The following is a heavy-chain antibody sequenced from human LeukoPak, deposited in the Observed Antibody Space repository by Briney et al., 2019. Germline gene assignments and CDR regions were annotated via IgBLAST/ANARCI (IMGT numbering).Heavy chain of an antibody. CDR2: IYPSGDS. V-gene: IGHV4-61*02. CDR3: ARGYDRNGYQSRGFDY. Sequence: MPSQTLSLTCTVSGGSISSGSFYRSWIRQTAGKGLEWIGRIYPSGDSQYSPSFRGRATISLDTRNQFSLKLSSVTAADTAVYFCARGYDRNGYQSRGFDYWGQGALVNVSS. J-gene: IGHJ4*02. D-gene: IGHD3-22*01. CDR1: GGSISSGSFY.